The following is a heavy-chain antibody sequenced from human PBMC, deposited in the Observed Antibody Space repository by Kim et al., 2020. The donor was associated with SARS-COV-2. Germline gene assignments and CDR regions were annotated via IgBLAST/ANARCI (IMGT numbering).Heavy chain of an antibody. CDR3: GRHEVRSRDFWSGYHNWFEP. J-gene: IGHJ5*02. CDR1: GGSISSSSYY. CDR2: IYYSGST. Sequence: SETLSLTCTVSGGSISSSSYYWGLIRQPPGKGLEWIGSIYYSGSTYYNPSLKSRVTISVDTSKNQFSLKLSSVTASDTAVYYCGRHEVRSRDFWSGYHNWFEPWGYGTLVNVSS. V-gene: IGHV4-39*01. D-gene: IGHD3-3*01.